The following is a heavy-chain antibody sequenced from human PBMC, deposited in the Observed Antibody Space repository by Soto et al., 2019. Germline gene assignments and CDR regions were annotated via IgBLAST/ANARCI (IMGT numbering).Heavy chain of an antibody. V-gene: IGHV1-69*13. Sequence: SVKVSCKASGGTFSSYAISWVRQAPGQGLEWMGGIIPIFGTANYAQKFQGRVTITADESTSTAYMELSSLRSEDTAVYYCARTPGLVVPAAPITGTSWFDPWGQGTLVTVSS. J-gene: IGHJ5*02. CDR3: ARTPGLVVPAAPITGTSWFDP. CDR2: IIPIFGTA. D-gene: IGHD2-2*01. CDR1: GGTFSSYA.